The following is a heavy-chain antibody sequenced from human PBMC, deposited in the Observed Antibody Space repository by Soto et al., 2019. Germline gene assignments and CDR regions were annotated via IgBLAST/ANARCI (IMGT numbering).Heavy chain of an antibody. V-gene: IGHV1-69*06. CDR3: ASREGVAGPATYISPGYYFDC. CDR1: GGTFSKFV. J-gene: IGHJ4*02. Sequence: QVQLVQSGAEVKKPGSSVKVSCRASGGTFSKFVVSWVRQAPGQGLKWMGGIIPLFGTTNYAQKFQGRVTITADKSTTTAYMELSSLRSDDTAVYYCASREGVAGPATYISPGYYFDCWGQGTLVTVSS. D-gene: IGHD2-15*01. CDR2: IIPLFGTT.